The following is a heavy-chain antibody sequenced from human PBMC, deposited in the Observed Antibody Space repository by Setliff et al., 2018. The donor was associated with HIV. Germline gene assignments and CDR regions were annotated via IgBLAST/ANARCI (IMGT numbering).Heavy chain of an antibody. V-gene: IGHV3-23*01. CDR3: AKKTAAYTSGSWLHY. CDR2: ISGSGGDT. D-gene: IGHD3-10*01. CDR1: GFTVSSYA. Sequence: GGSLRLSCASSGFTVSSYAMTWVRQAPGKGLECVAVISGSGGDTYYADSVKGRFVISREKSKSTLYLQMNSLRAEDTAVYYCAKKTAAYTSGSWLHYWGQGTLVTVSS. J-gene: IGHJ4*02.